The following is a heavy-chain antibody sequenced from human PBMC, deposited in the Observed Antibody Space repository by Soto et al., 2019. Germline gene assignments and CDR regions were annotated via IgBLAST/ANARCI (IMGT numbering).Heavy chain of an antibody. CDR3: ARDHGGPWFDP. CDR1: GYPFTAYY. D-gene: IGHD3-10*01. V-gene: IGHV1-2*02. J-gene: IGHJ5*01. CDR2: ISPNSGDT. Sequence: QVQLVQSGAEVKKPGASVKVSCEASGYPFTAYYIHWMRQAPGQGLEWMGWISPNSGDTKYAQKFQGRVTMIRDTSISTAYMELTSLRSDDTAVYYCARDHGGPWFDPWGQGNRVTVSS.